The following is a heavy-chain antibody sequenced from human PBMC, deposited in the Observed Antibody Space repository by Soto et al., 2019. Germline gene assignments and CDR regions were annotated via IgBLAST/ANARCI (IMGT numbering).Heavy chain of an antibody. J-gene: IGHJ3*02. V-gene: IGHV4-59*01. CDR3: ARDGSSNQRDDAFDI. Sequence: SETLSLTCTVSGGSISSYYWSWIRQPPGKGLERIGYIYYSGSTNYNPSLKSRVTISVDTSKNQFSLKLSSVTAADTAVYYCARDGSSNQRDDAFDIWGQGTMVTVS. D-gene: IGHD6-13*01. CDR2: IYYSGST. CDR1: GGSISSYY.